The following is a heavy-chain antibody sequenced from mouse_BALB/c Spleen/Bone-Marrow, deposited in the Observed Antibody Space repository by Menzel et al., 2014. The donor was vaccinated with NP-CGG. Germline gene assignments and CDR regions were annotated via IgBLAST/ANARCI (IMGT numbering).Heavy chain of an antibody. Sequence: EVKLMESGAELVKPGASVKLSCTASGFNIKDTYMHWVKQRPEQGLEWIGRIDPANGNTKYDPTFQGKATITADTSSNPACLQLSSLTSEDTAVYYGSSYAMDYWGQGTSVTVSS. CDR2: IDPANGNT. J-gene: IGHJ4*01. V-gene: IGHV14-3*02. CDR1: GFNIKDTY. CDR3: SSYAMDY.